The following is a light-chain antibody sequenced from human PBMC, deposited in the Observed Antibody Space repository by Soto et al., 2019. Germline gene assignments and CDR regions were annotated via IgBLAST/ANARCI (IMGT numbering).Light chain of an antibody. CDR2: GAS. J-gene: IGKJ5*01. Sequence: EIVLTPSTGILSLSPGERASLSCVASQSITSSFLAWYQQKPGQAPRLLIYGASSRAIGIPDRFSGTGSETDFTLTINRLEPEDFAVYYCQQYENSPITFGQGTRLEIK. CDR1: QSITSSF. V-gene: IGKV3-20*01. CDR3: QQYENSPIT.